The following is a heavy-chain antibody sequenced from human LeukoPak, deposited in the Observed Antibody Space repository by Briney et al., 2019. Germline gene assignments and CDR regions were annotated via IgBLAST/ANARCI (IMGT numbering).Heavy chain of an antibody. J-gene: IGHJ6*03. V-gene: IGHV1-2*02. CDR1: GYTFTGYY. CDR2: INPNSGGT. D-gene: IGHD1-20*01. CDR3: ARTTNWKSPYYYYYMDV. Sequence: GAPVKVFCKASGYTFTGYYMHWVRQAPGQGLEWMGWINPNSGGTNYAQKFQGRVTMTRDTSISTAYMELSRLRSDDTAVYYCARTTNWKSPYYYYYMDVWGKGTAVTVSS.